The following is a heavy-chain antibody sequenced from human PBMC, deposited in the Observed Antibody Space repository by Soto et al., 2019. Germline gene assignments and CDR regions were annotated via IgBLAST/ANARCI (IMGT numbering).Heavy chain of an antibody. CDR1: GFTVSSNY. Sequence: EVQLVESGGGLIQPGGSLRLSCAASGFTVSSNYMSWVRQAPGKGLEWVSVIYSGGSTYYADSVKGRFTISRDNSKNTLYLQMNSRSAEDTAVYYCARERCSGGSCSRGYYYYGMDVWGQGTTVTVSS. V-gene: IGHV3-53*01. J-gene: IGHJ6*02. CDR2: IYSGGST. CDR3: ARERCSGGSCSRGYYYYGMDV. D-gene: IGHD2-15*01.